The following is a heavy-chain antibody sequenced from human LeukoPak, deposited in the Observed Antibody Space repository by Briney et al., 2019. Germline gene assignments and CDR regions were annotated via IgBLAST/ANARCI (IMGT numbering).Heavy chain of an antibody. D-gene: IGHD3-16*01. J-gene: IGHJ4*02. CDR3: ARDWGPIDY. CDR2: IYYSGST. V-gene: IGHV4-39*07. CDR1: GGSISSSSYY. Sequence: SETLSLTCTVSGGSISSSSYYWGWIRQPPGKGLEWIGSIYYSGSTYYNPSLKSRVTISVDTSKNQFSLKLSSVTAADTAVYYCARDWGPIDYWGQGTLVTVSS.